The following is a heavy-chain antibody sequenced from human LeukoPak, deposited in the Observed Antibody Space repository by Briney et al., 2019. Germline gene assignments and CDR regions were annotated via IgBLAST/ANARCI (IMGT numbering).Heavy chain of an antibody. D-gene: IGHD2-15*01. CDR2: ISSSGSTI. CDR3: ARGLSVVVAATPLGYFDY. Sequence: GSLRLSCAASGFTFSSYEMNWVRQAPGKGLEGVSYISSSGSTIYYADSVKGRFTISRDNAKNSLYLQMNSLRAEDTAVYYCARGLSVVVAATPLGYFDYWGQGTLVTVSS. J-gene: IGHJ4*02. V-gene: IGHV3-48*03. CDR1: GFTFSSYE.